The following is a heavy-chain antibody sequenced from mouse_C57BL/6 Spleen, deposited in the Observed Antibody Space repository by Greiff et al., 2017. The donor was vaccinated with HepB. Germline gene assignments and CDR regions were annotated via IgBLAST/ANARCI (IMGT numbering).Heavy chain of an antibody. CDR3: ASRPHYYGSSYWYFDV. Sequence: EVQLQQSGPELVKPGASVKIPCKASGYTFTDYNMDWVKQSHGKSLEWIGDINPNNGGTIYNQKFKGKATLTVDKSSSTAYMELRSLTSEDTAVYYCASRPHYYGSSYWYFDVWGTGTTVTVSS. D-gene: IGHD1-1*01. CDR1: GYTFTDYN. V-gene: IGHV1-18*01. J-gene: IGHJ1*03. CDR2: INPNNGGT.